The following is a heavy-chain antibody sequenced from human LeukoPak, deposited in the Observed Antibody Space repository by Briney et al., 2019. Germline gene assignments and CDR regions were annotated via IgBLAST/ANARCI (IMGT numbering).Heavy chain of an antibody. J-gene: IGHJ4*02. Sequence: GRSLRLSCAASGFTFSSYAMHWVRQAPGKGLEWVALISYDGSNTYYADSVKGRFTFSRDNSKNTLYLQMNSLRPEDTAVYYCARGSPSAGWFDYFDYWGQGSLVTVSS. D-gene: IGHD3-10*01. V-gene: IGHV3-30-3*01. CDR1: GFTFSSYA. CDR3: ARGSPSAGWFDYFDY. CDR2: ISYDGSNT.